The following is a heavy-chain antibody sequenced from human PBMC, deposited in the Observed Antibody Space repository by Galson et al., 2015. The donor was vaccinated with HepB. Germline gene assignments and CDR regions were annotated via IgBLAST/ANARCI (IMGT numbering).Heavy chain of an antibody. V-gene: IGHV3-30-3*01. CDR1: GFTFSSYA. CDR2: ISYDGSNK. Sequence: SLRLSCAASGFTFSSYAMSWVRQAPGKGLEWVAVISYDGSNKYYADSVKGRFTISRDNSKNTLYLQMNSLRAEDTAVYYCARTSGSFLILIWFDPWGQGTLVTVSS. D-gene: IGHD1-26*01. CDR3: ARTSGSFLILIWFDP. J-gene: IGHJ5*02.